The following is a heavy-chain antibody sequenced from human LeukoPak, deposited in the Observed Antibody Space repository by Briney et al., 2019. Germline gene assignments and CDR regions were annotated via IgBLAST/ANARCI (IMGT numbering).Heavy chain of an antibody. CDR1: GGSISSSSYY. Sequence: SETLSLTCTVSGGSISSSSYYWGWIRQPPGKGLEWIGSIYYSGSTYYNPSLKSRVTISVDTSKNQFSLKLSSVTAADTAVYYCARHASGTYENWGQGTLVTVSS. V-gene: IGHV4-39*01. D-gene: IGHD3-10*01. CDR3: ARHASGTYEN. J-gene: IGHJ4*02. CDR2: IYYSGST.